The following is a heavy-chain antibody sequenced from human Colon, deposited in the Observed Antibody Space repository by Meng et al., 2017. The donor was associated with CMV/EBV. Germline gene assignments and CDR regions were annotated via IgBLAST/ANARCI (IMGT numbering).Heavy chain of an antibody. CDR3: ARGGGTPIRGVLPFDF. CDR2: IDHTGST. Sequence: QVQLQQVGGGLLKPSETLSLTCALYGGSFSPYYWSWIRQSPGKGLEWIAEIDHTGSTNYNPSLKSRVTISIDTSNSHFSLNLTSATAADTAVYYCARGGGTPIRGVLPFDFWGQGTLVTVSS. J-gene: IGHJ4*02. CDR1: GGSFSPYY. D-gene: IGHD3-10*01. V-gene: IGHV4-34*01.